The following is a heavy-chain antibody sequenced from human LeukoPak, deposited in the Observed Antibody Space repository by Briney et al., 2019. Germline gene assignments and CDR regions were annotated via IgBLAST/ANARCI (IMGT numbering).Heavy chain of an antibody. CDR2: IIPIFGTA. Sequence: SVKVSCKASGGTFSSYAISWVRQAPGQRLEWMGRIIPIFGTANYAQKFQGRVTITTDESTSTAYMELSSLRSEDTAVYYCARDQSYDSSGYYPTAFDIWGQGTMVTVSS. J-gene: IGHJ3*02. CDR1: GGTFSSYA. V-gene: IGHV1-69*05. D-gene: IGHD3-22*01. CDR3: ARDQSYDSSGYYPTAFDI.